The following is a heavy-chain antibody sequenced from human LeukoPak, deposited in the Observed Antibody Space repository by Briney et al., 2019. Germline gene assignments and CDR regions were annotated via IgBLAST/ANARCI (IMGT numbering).Heavy chain of an antibody. CDR3: ARQEYCSGGSCYTWFDP. CDR2: IYPADSDI. V-gene: IGHV5-51*01. CDR1: GHSITNYW. J-gene: IGHJ5*02. D-gene: IGHD2-15*01. Sequence: GESLKISCKGSGHSITNYWIAWVRQMPGKGLGWMGIIYPADSDIRYSPSFQGQVTISADKSISTAYLQWSSLKASDTAMYYCARQEYCSGGSCYTWFDPWGQGTLVTVSS.